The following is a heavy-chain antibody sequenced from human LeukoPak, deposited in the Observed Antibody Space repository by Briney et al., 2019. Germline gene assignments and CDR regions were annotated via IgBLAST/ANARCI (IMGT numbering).Heavy chain of an antibody. V-gene: IGHV3-21*04. CDR1: GFTFSSYA. CDR2: ISSSSSYI. Sequence: GGSLRLSCAASGFTFSSYALNWVRQAPGKGLEWVSSISSSSSYIYYADSVRGRFTISRDNAKNSLYLQMNSLRAEGTAVYYCARVVGSSSSWVDYWGQGTLVTVSS. J-gene: IGHJ4*02. CDR3: ARVVGSSSSWVDY. D-gene: IGHD6-13*01.